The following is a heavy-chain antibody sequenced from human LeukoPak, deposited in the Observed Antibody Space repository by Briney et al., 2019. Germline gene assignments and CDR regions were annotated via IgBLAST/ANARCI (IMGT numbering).Heavy chain of an antibody. D-gene: IGHD3-10*01. V-gene: IGHV3-66*01. Sequence: GGSLRLSCAASGFTVSSNYMSWVRQALGKGLEWVSVIYSGGSTYYADSVKGRFTISRDNSKNTLYLQMNSLRAEDTAVYYCASTPNRYYYGSGSYGNDWFDPWGQGTLVTVSS. CDR2: IYSGGST. J-gene: IGHJ5*02. CDR3: ASTPNRYYYGSGSYGNDWFDP. CDR1: GFTVSSNY.